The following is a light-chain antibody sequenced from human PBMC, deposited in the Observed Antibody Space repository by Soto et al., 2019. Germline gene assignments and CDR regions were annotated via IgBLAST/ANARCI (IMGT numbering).Light chain of an antibody. CDR3: SSYGGSKHFV. CDR2: EVT. Sequence: QSALTQPPSASGSPGQSVTISCTGTSSDVGSYDYVSWYQQHPGKAPKLMIYEVTKRPSGVPDRFSGSKSGNTASLTVSGLQADDEADYYCSSYGGSKHFVFGTGTKLTVL. CDR1: SSDVGSYDY. V-gene: IGLV2-8*01. J-gene: IGLJ1*01.